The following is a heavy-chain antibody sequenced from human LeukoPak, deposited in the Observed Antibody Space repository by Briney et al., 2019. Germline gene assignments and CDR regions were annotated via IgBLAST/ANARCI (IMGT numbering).Heavy chain of an antibody. V-gene: IGHV3-23*01. J-gene: IGHJ4*01. CDR3: ARKFYYGSGNYYSLFDK. D-gene: IGHD3-10*01. CDR1: GFTLTSYT. Sequence: PGGSLRLSCAASGFTLTSYTMGWVRQAPGKGLEWVSSISASGNFTNYADSVKGRFTTSRDTSKNTLFLQMNSLSAEDTAVYYCARKFYYGSGNYYSLFDKWGHGTLVTVSS. CDR2: ISASGNFT.